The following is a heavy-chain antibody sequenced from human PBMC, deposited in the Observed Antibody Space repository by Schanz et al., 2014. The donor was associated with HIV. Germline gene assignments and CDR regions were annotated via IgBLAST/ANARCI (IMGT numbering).Heavy chain of an antibody. J-gene: IGHJ4*02. D-gene: IGHD1-20*01. V-gene: IGHV1-69*06. Sequence: QVQLVQSGAEVKKPGSSVKISCKTSGGTFSSFAINWVRQAPGQGLEWMGGIIPTFVTANYAQKFQARVTMTTDTSSSTAYMELRSLSSDDTAVYYCAREGDGASITGTADYWGQGTLVTVSS. CDR1: GGTFSSFA. CDR3: AREGDGASITGTADY. CDR2: IIPTFVTA.